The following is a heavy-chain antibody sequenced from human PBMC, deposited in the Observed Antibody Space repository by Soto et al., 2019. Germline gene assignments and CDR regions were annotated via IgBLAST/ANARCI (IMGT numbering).Heavy chain of an antibody. CDR1: GYTFTSYA. Sequence: ASVKVSCKASGYTFTSYAMHWVRQAPGQRLEWMGWINAGNGNTKYSQKFQGRVTITRDTSASTAYMELSSLRSEDTAVYYCARGAQDYGDYSNYYCRMDVWGQGTTVTVSS. V-gene: IGHV1-3*01. CDR3: ARGAQDYGDYSNYYCRMDV. D-gene: IGHD4-17*01. CDR2: INAGNGNT. J-gene: IGHJ6*02.